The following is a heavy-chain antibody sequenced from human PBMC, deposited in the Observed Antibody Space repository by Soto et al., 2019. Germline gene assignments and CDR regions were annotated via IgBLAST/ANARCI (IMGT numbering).Heavy chain of an antibody. CDR2: ISSSSSYI. Sequence: AGGSLRLSCAASGFTFSSYSMNWVRQAPGKGLEWVSSISSSSSYIYYADSVKGRFAISRDNAKNSLYLQMNSLRAEDTAVYYCARCRGDWNYLYYYYYYGMYVWGQGTTVTVSS. V-gene: IGHV3-21*01. CDR1: GFTFSSYS. D-gene: IGHD1-7*01. J-gene: IGHJ6*02. CDR3: ARCRGDWNYLYYYYYYGMYV.